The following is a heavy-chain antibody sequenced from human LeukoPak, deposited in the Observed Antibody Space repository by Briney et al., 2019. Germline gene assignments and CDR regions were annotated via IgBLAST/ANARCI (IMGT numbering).Heavy chain of an antibody. CDR1: GFTFSSSA. CDR2: ISGSGSGGST. J-gene: IGHJ4*02. D-gene: IGHD3-10*02. CDR3: ARGPDLFGEYNYYFDY. Sequence: GGSLRLSCAASGFTFSSSAMSWVRQAPGKGLEWVSSISGSGSGGSTYYADSVKGRFTISRDNAKNSLYLQMNSLRAEDTAVYYCARGPDLFGEYNYYFDYWGQGTLVTVSS. V-gene: IGHV3-23*01.